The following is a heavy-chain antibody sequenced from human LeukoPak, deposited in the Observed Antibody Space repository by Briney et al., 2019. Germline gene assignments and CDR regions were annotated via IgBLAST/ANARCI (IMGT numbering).Heavy chain of an antibody. V-gene: IGHV1-8*01. J-gene: IGHJ4*02. D-gene: IGHD3-10*01. CDR3: ARSSMVRGRPDY. CDR1: GYTFTSYD. CDR2: MNPNSGNT. Sequence: ASVKVSCKASGYTFTSYDINWVRQATGQGLEWMGWMNPNSGNTGYAQKFQGRVTMTRNTSISTAYMELSSLRSEDTAVYYCARSSMVRGRPDYWGQGTLVTVSS.